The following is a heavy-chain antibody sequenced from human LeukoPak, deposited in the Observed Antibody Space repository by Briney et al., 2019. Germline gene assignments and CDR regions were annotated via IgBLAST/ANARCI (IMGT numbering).Heavy chain of an antibody. CDR1: GGSISSYY. CDR3: ARQEYSYGSAPYYFDY. D-gene: IGHD5-18*01. J-gene: IGHJ4*02. CDR2: IYYSGST. Sequence: SETLSLTCTVSGGSISSYYWSWIRQPPGKGLEWIGYIYYSGSTNYNPSLKSRVTISVDTSKNQFSLKLSSVTAADTAVYYCARQEYSYGSAPYYFDYWGQGILVTVSS. V-gene: IGHV4-59*08.